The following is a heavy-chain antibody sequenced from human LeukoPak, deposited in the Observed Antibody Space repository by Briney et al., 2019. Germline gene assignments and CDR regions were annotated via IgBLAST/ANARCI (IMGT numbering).Heavy chain of an antibody. Sequence: SETLSLTCTVSGGSISSYYWSWIRQPPGKGLEWIGYIYYSGSTNYNPSLKSRVTISVDTSKNQFSPKLSSVTAADTAVYYCARSSLGDYYDSSGYLDYWGQGTLVTVSS. CDR2: IYYSGST. V-gene: IGHV4-59*01. CDR3: ARSSLGDYYDSSGYLDY. CDR1: GGSISSYY. J-gene: IGHJ4*02. D-gene: IGHD3-22*01.